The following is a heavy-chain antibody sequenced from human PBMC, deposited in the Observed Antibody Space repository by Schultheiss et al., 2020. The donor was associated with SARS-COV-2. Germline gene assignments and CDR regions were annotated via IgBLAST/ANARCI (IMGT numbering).Heavy chain of an antibody. CDR1: GSSITGFF. V-gene: IGHV4-59*01. Sequence: SETLSLTCSVSGSSITGFFWTWIRQPPGKGLDPIGNIYFTGITKYNPSLKSRVTISIDTSKNQFSLKLGSVTAADTAVYYCVRDQDYGRNAFDIWGQGTMVTVSS. CDR2: IYFTGIT. J-gene: IGHJ3*02. D-gene: IGHD4/OR15-4a*01. CDR3: VRDQDYGRNAFDI.